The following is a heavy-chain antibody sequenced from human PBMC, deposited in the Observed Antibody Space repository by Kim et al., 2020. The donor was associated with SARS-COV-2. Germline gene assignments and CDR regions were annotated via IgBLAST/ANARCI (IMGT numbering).Heavy chain of an antibody. CDR1: GFTFSHYW. V-gene: IGHV3-7*01. CDR2: ITEDGSEN. D-gene: IGHD3-16*01. Sequence: GGSLRLSCAASGFTFSHYWMSWVRQAPGKGLAWVANITEDGSENFYVDSVKGRFTVSRDIAKNSLFLQLSGLRGEDTAVYYCARVGPTIIYDFDGPEYYFDSWGQGTLVTVSS. CDR3: ARVGPTIIYDFDGPEYYFDS. J-gene: IGHJ4*02.